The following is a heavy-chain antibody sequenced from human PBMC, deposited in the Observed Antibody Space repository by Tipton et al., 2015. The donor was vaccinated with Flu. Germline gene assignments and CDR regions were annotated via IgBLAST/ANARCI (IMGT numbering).Heavy chain of an antibody. CDR2: TYNSGST. V-gene: IGHV4-4*07. D-gene: IGHD1-26*01. J-gene: IGHJ4*02. CDR3: ARALVGATTVYFDY. Sequence: TLSLTCTVSGGSISSYYWSWIRQPAGKGLEWIGRTYNSGSTKYNPSLRSRVTLSLDTPKNQFSLKLSSVTAADTAVYYCARALVGATTVYFDYWGQGTLVTVSS. CDR1: GGSISSYY.